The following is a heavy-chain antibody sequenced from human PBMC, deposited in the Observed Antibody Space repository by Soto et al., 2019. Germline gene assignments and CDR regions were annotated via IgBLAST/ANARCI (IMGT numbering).Heavy chain of an antibody. V-gene: IGHV3-23*04. J-gene: IGHJ5*02. CDR3: AKGGTGYGGNSPDWFDP. Sequence: EVQLVESGGGLVKPGGSLRLSCAASGFTFSNYGMSWVRQAPGKGLEWVSAISGSGGNIYYADSVRGRFTISRDNSKNTLYLQMNSLRAEDTAVYYCAKGGTGYGGNSPDWFDPWGQGTLVTVSS. CDR2: ISGSGGNI. CDR1: GFTFSNYG. D-gene: IGHD4-17*01.